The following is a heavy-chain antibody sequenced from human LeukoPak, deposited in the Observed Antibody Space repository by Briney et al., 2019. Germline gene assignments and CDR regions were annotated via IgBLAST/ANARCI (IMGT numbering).Heavy chain of an antibody. CDR2: ISTYNGDT. D-gene: IGHD6-13*01. Sequence: AAVKVSCKASVYTFTNYFISWLRQAPGQGLEWMGWISTYNGDTNYPQKLQGRVNMTRDTSTSTVYMELSSPRSEDTAVYYCARSAGKFHKIDYWGQGTLVTVSS. CDR1: VYTFTNYF. V-gene: IGHV1-18*01. CDR3: ARSAGKFHKIDY. J-gene: IGHJ4*02.